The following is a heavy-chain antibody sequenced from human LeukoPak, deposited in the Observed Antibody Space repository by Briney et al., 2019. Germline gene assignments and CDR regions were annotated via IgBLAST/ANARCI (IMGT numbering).Heavy chain of an antibody. Sequence: PGGSLRLSCAASGFTFSNYAIHWVRQAPGKGLEWVAVVSFDGNSKNYADSVKGRFTLSRDNSKNTLYLQMNSLRAEDTAMYYCARDVGYCSSTSCLRLGYWGQGTLVTVSS. CDR1: GFTFSNYA. J-gene: IGHJ4*02. D-gene: IGHD2-2*01. CDR3: ARDVGYCSSTSCLRLGY. CDR2: VSFDGNSK. V-gene: IGHV3-30-3*01.